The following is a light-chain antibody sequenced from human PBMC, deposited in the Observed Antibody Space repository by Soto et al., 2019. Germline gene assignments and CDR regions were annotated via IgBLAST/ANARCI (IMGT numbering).Light chain of an antibody. CDR1: SSNIGSNT. J-gene: IGLJ1*01. CDR3: AAWDDSLNANYV. Sequence: QAVLTQPPSASGTPGKRVTISCSGSSSNIGSNTVNWYQQLPGTAPKLLIYSNNQRPSGFPDRFSGSKSGTSASLAISGLQSEDEADYYCAAWDDSLNANYVFGTGTKLTVL. CDR2: SNN. V-gene: IGLV1-44*01.